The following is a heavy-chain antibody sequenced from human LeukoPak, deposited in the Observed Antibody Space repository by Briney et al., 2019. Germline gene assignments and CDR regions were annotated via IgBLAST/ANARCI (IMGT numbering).Heavy chain of an antibody. V-gene: IGHV4-59*08. J-gene: IGHJ3*02. D-gene: IGHD3-22*01. CDR1: GGSISSYY. CDR2: IYYSGST. CDR3: ARQGYYDSSSPFDAFDI. Sequence: SETLSLICTVSGGSISSYYWSWIQQPPGKGREWIGYIYYSGSTNYNPSLKSRVTISVDTSKNQFSLKLSSVTAADTAVYYCARQGYYDSSSPFDAFDIWGQGTMVTASS.